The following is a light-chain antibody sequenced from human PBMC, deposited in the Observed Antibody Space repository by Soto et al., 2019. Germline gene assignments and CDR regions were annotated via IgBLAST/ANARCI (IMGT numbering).Light chain of an antibody. CDR2: SNN. V-gene: IGLV1-44*01. J-gene: IGLJ1*01. CDR1: SSNIGSNT. CDR3: AAWDDSLNGYV. Sequence: QSVLTQPPSASGTPGRRVVISCSGSSSNIGSNTVNWYQQLPGTAPKLLLYSNNHRPSGVPDRFSGSKSGTSASLAISGLQSDDEADYYCAAWDDSLNGYVLATGTKLTVL.